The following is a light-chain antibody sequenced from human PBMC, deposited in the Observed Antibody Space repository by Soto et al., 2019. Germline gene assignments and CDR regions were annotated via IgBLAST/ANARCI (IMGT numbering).Light chain of an antibody. CDR2: EVS. Sequence: QSVLTQPPSASGSPGQSVTISCTGTSSDVGGYNYVSWYQQHPGKAPTLMIYEVSKRPSGVPDRFSGSKSGNTASLTVSGLQAEDEADYYCSSYAGSNSYVFGTGTKLTVL. V-gene: IGLV2-8*01. CDR1: SSDVGGYNY. J-gene: IGLJ1*01. CDR3: SSYAGSNSYV.